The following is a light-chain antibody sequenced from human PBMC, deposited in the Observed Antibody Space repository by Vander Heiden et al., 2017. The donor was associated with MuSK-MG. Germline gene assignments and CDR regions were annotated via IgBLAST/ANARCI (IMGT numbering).Light chain of an antibody. CDR2: DAS. CDR1: QDISNY. Sequence: DIQMTQSPSSLSASVGDRVTITCQASQDISNYLNWYQQKPGKAPKLLIYDASNLETGVPSRFSGSGYGTDFTFTISSRQPEDIAPYYCQQHDNLPSFTFGHGTKVDIK. V-gene: IGKV1-33*01. CDR3: QQHDNLPSFT. J-gene: IGKJ3*01.